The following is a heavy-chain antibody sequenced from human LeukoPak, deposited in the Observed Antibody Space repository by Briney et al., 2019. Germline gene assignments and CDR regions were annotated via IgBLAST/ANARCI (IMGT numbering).Heavy chain of an antibody. CDR3: ARAGGSGGSCYSI. J-gene: IGHJ4*02. CDR2: IYYSGST. D-gene: IGHD2-15*01. Sequence: SETLSLTCTVSGGSISSFYWSWIRQPPGKGLEWIGYIYYSGSTNYNPSLKSRVTISVDTSKNQFSLNLSSVTAADMAVYYCARAGGSGGSCYSIWGQGTLVTVSS. CDR1: GGSISSFY. V-gene: IGHV4-59*01.